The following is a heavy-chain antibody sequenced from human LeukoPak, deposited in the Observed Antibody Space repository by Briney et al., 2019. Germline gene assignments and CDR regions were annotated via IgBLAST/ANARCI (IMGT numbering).Heavy chain of an antibody. J-gene: IGHJ3*02. V-gene: IGHV4-34*01. CDR2: INHSGST. CDR1: GGSFSGYY. CDR3: ASAMIGVPDDAFDI. Sequence: KPSETLSLTCAVYGGSFSGYYWSWIRQPPGKGLEWIGEINHSGSTNYNPSLKSRVTISVDTSKNQFSLKLSSVTAADTAVYYCASAMIGVPDDAFDIWGQGTMVTVSS. D-gene: IGHD3-22*01.